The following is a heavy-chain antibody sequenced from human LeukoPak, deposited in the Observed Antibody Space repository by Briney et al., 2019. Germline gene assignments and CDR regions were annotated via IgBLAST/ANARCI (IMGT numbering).Heavy chain of an antibody. CDR1: GFTFSSYS. D-gene: IGHD3-9*01. V-gene: IGHV3-21*01. Sequence: GGSLRLSCAASGFTFSSYSMNWVRQAPGKGLEGVSSISSSSSYIYYADSVKGRFTISRDNAKNSLYLQMNSLRAEDTAVYYCARGHYDILTGSLNLFDYWGQGTLVTVSS. CDR3: ARGHYDILTGSLNLFDY. CDR2: ISSSSSYI. J-gene: IGHJ4*02.